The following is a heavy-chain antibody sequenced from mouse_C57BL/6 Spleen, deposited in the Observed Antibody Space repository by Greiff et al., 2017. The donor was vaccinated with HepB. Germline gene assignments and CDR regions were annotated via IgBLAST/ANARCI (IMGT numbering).Heavy chain of an antibody. CDR2: IDTSDSYT. D-gene: IGHD1-1*01. V-gene: IGHV1-50*01. Sequence: QVQLQQPGAELVKPVASVKLSCKASGYTFTSYWMQWVKQRPGQGLEWIGEIDTSDSYTNYNQKFKGKATLTVDTYSSTGYMQLSSLTSEDSAVYYCARRYYGSTQYYLNYWGQGTTLTVSS. J-gene: IGHJ2*01. CDR1: GYTFTSYW. CDR3: ARRYYGSTQYYLNY.